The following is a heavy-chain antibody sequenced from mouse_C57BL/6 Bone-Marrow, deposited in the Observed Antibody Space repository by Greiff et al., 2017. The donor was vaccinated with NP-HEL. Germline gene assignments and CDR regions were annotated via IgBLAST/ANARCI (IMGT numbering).Heavy chain of an antibody. CDR3: ARDWGPFFDY. V-gene: IGHV5-17*01. D-gene: IGHD4-1*01. Sequence: EVMLVESGGGLVKPGRSLKLSCAASGFTFSDYGMHWVRQAPEKGLEWVAYISSGSSTISYADTVKGRFTISRDNAKNTLFLQMTSLRSEDTAMYYCARDWGPFFDYWGQGTTLTVSS. J-gene: IGHJ2*01. CDR1: GFTFSDYG. CDR2: ISSGSSTI.